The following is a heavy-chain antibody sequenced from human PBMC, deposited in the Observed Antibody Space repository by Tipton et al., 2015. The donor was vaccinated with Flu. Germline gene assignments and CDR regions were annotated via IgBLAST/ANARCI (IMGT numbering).Heavy chain of an antibody. D-gene: IGHD3-22*01. CDR2: INHRGST. CDR1: GGSFSGYY. V-gene: IGHV4-34*01. CDR3: TRSLRNSSGSPGY. Sequence: TLSLTCAVYGGSFSGYYWSWIRQPPGKGLEWIGEINHRGSTYYSPSLKSRVTISADTSNNQFSLRLSSVTAADTAMYYCTRSLRNSSGSPGYWGQGTLVTVSS. J-gene: IGHJ4*02.